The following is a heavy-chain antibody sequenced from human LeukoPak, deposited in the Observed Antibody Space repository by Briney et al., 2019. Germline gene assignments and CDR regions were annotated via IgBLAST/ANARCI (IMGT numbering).Heavy chain of an antibody. J-gene: IGHJ4*02. D-gene: IGHD3-9*01. Sequence: GGPLSLLCGASGFTYKTLWMNGVRQAPGEALEGVSFIFGSGGNTYYADSVKGRFTISTNNSKITLYLQMNSLRSEHTAVYYCAKDLTGPYCDWLLIASFDYWGQGTLVTVSS. V-gene: IGHV3-23*01. CDR2: IFGSGGNT. CDR1: GFTYKTLW. CDR3: AKDLTGPYCDWLLIASFDY.